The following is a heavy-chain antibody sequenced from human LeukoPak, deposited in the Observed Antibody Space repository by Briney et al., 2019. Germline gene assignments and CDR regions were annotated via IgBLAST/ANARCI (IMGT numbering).Heavy chain of an antibody. D-gene: IGHD2-2*01. Sequence: ASVKVSCEASGYTFTSYGISWVRQAPGQGLEWMGWISAYNGNTNYAQKLQGRVTMTTDTSTSTAYMELRSLRSDDTAVYYCARDHCSSTSCYYNWFDPWGQGTLVTVSS. V-gene: IGHV1-18*01. CDR2: ISAYNGNT. J-gene: IGHJ5*02. CDR1: GYTFTSYG. CDR3: ARDHCSSTSCYYNWFDP.